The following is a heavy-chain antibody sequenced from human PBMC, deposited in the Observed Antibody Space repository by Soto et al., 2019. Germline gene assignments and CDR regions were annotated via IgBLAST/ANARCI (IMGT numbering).Heavy chain of an antibody. CDR1: GFIFSKYS. CDR2: ISSNSVTI. Sequence: PGGSLRLSCGASGFIFSKYSMNWVSQAPGKGLEWLSYISSNSVTIYYADSVRGRFTIFRDNAKNSLYLQMNSLRDEDTAVYYCAREDILGTRSFDYWGQGALVTVSS. V-gene: IGHV3-48*02. D-gene: IGHD1-26*01. CDR3: AREDILGTRSFDY. J-gene: IGHJ4*02.